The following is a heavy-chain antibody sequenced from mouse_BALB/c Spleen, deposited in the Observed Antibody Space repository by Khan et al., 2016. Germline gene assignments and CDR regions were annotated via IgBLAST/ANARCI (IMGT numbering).Heavy chain of an antibody. Sequence: EVQLQESGPGLVKPSQSLSLTCTVTGYSITSDYAWNWIRQFPGNKLEWMGYISYSGSTSYNPSLKSRISITRDTSKNQFFLQLNSVTTEDTATYYCARGVGAWFAYWGQGTLVTVSA. J-gene: IGHJ3*01. CDR2: ISYSGST. V-gene: IGHV3-2*02. CDR3: ARGVGAWFAY. CDR1: GYSITSDYA.